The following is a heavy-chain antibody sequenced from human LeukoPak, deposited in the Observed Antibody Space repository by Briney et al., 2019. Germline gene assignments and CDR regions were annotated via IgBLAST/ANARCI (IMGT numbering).Heavy chain of an antibody. CDR1: GFTFSSYS. V-gene: IGHV3-21*01. Sequence: GRSLRLSCAASGFTFSSYSMTWVRQAPGKGLEWVSSISRSSSYIYYADSVKGRFTISRDNAKNSLYLQMNSLRAEDTAVYFCARVGASDGNDFDSWGQGTLVTVSS. CDR2: ISRSSSYI. CDR3: ARVGASDGNDFDS. J-gene: IGHJ4*02. D-gene: IGHD1-1*01.